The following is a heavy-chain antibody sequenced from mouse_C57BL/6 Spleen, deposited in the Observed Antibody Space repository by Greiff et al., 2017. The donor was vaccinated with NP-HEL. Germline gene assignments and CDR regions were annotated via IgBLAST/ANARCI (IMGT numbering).Heavy chain of an antibody. D-gene: IGHD2-4*01. CDR1: GYTFTSYW. J-gene: IGHJ3*01. Sequence: QVQLQQPGAELVKPGASVKMSCKASGYTFTSYWITWVKQRPGQGLEWIGDIYPGSGSTKYNEKFKSKATLTVDTSSSTAYMQLSSLTSEDSAVYYCARNLYDYDTWFAYWGQGTLVTVSA. CDR3: ARNLYDYDTWFAY. V-gene: IGHV1-55*01. CDR2: IYPGSGST.